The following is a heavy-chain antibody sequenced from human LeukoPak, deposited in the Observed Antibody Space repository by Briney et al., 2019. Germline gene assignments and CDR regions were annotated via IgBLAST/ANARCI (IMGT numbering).Heavy chain of an antibody. J-gene: IGHJ6*02. Sequence: SETLSLTCTVSGGSISSGSYYWSWIRQPAGKGLEWIGRIYTSGSTNYNPSLKSRVTISVDTSKNQFSLKLSSVTAADTAVYYCARDAPRITMVRGVEYYYYGMDVWGQGTTVTVSS. CDR1: GGSISSGSYY. V-gene: IGHV4-61*02. CDR3: ARDAPRITMVRGVEYYYYGMDV. D-gene: IGHD3-10*01. CDR2: IYTSGST.